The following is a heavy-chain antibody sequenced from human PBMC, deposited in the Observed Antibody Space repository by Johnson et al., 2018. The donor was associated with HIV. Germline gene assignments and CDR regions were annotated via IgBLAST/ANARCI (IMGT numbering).Heavy chain of an antibody. CDR1: GFTFNEYA. J-gene: IGHJ3*02. V-gene: IGHV3-9*01. D-gene: IGHD1-26*01. CDR3: AKDARLGELLWAFDI. Sequence: VQLVESGGGLVQPGKSLRLSCAASGFTFNEYAMHWVRQAPGKGLEWVSGISWNSGSIGYADSVKGRFTISRENAKNTLYLQMNSRRAEDTAAYYCAKDARLGELLWAFDIWGQGTMVTVSS. CDR2: ISWNSGSI.